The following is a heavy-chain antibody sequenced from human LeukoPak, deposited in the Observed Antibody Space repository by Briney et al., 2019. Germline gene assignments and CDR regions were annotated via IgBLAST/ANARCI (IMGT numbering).Heavy chain of an antibody. J-gene: IGHJ4*02. CDR1: GYSISSGHY. CDR2: IYYSGST. CDR3: ARSGGSYRPFDY. D-gene: IGHD1-26*01. V-gene: IGHV4-61*01. Sequence: SQTLSLTCTVSGYSISSGHYWGWIRQPPGKGLEWIGYIYYSGSTNYNPSLKSRVTISVDTSKNQFSLKLSSVTAADTAVYYCARSGGSYRPFDYWGQGTLVTVSS.